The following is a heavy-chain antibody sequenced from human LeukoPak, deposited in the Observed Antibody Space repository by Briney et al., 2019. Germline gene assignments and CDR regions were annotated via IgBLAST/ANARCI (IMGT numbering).Heavy chain of an antibody. CDR2: IYYSGST. Sequence: SETLSLTCTVSGGSISSSSYYWGWIRQPPGKGLEWIGSIYYSGSTYYNPSLKSRVTISVDTSKNQFSLKLSSVTAADTAVYYCARTTKSTVVVPAAIGYWGQGTLVTVSS. CDR1: GGSISSSSYY. D-gene: IGHD2-2*01. CDR3: ARTTKSTVVVPAAIGY. V-gene: IGHV4-39*01. J-gene: IGHJ4*02.